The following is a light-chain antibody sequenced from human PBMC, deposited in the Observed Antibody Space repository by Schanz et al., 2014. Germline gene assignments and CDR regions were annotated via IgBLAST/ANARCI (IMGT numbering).Light chain of an antibody. CDR2: EGS. CDR3: SSYADSSTL. V-gene: IGLV2-14*02. CDR1: SSDVGSYNL. J-gene: IGLJ1*01. Sequence: QSVLTQPASVSGSPGQSITISCTGTSSDVGSYNLVSWYQQHPGKAPKLMIYEGSKRPSGVSNRFSASKSGNTASLTISGLQAEDEADYCSSYADSSTLFGPGTKLTVL.